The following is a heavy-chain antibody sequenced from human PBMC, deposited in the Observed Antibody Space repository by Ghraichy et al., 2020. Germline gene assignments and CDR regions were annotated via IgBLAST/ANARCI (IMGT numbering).Heavy chain of an antibody. CDR1: GGSISSYY. CDR3: ARGVSGGIDLLGVFDY. J-gene: IGHJ4*02. V-gene: IGHV4-59*01. D-gene: IGHD1-26*01. CDR2: IYYSGST. Sequence: SETLSLTCTVSGGSISSYYWSWIRQPPGKGLEWIGYIYYSGSTNYNPSLKSRVTISVDTSKNQFSLKLSSVTAADTAVYYCARGVSGGIDLLGVFDYWGQGTLVTVSS.